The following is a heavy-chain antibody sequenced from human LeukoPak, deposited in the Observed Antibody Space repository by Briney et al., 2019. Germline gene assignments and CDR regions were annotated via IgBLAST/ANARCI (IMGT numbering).Heavy chain of an antibody. J-gene: IGHJ4*02. CDR2: ISYDGSNK. CDR3: AKDWSPYYYDSSGYEGY. V-gene: IGHV3-30-3*01. Sequence: SGGSLRLSCAASGFTFSSYAMHWVRQAPGKGLEWVAVISYDGSNKYYADTVKGRFTISRDNSKNALYLQMNSLRAEDTAVYYCAKDWSPYYYDSSGYEGYWGQGTLVTVSS. D-gene: IGHD3-22*01. CDR1: GFTFSSYA.